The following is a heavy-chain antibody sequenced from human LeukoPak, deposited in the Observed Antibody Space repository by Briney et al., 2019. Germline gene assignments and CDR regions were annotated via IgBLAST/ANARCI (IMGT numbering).Heavy chain of an antibody. Sequence: ASVKVSCKASGYTFTGYYMHWVRQAPGQGLEWMGWINPNSGGTNYAQKFQGRVTTTRDTSISTAYMELSRLRSDDTAVYYCARGGTYSSSWTWDYWGQGTLVTVSS. CDR2: INPNSGGT. CDR3: ARGGTYSSSWTWDY. J-gene: IGHJ4*02. D-gene: IGHD6-13*01. V-gene: IGHV1-2*02. CDR1: GYTFTGYY.